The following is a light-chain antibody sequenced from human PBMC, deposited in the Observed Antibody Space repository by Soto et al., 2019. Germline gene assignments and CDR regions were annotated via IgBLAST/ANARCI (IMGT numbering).Light chain of an antibody. V-gene: IGKV3-20*01. J-gene: IGKJ1*01. CDR1: QSLSIYY. Sequence: IELTQEAGTRSMPQRARATLSCRAIQSLSIYYFARYQQKPRQAPRLLIYAASSRTTGITASFIGSGSGTDFTLTISSLQSEEVAVFYCQQYYNYSPRTFGQGTKVDIK. CDR2: AAS. CDR3: QQYYNYSPRT.